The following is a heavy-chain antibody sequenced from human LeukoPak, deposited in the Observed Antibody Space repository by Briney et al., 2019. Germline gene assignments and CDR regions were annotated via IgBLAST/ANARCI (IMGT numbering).Heavy chain of an antibody. V-gene: IGHV1-18*01. CDR2: ISAYNGNT. CDR1: RYTFTSYG. Sequence: ASVTVSYKASRYTFTSYGISWVRQAPGQGLEGMGWISAYNGNTNYAQKLQGRVTMTTDTSTSTAYMELRSLRSDDTAVYYCARDTRGHILTGYSPFDYWGQGTLVTVSS. J-gene: IGHJ4*02. CDR3: ARDTRGHILTGYSPFDY. D-gene: IGHD3-9*01.